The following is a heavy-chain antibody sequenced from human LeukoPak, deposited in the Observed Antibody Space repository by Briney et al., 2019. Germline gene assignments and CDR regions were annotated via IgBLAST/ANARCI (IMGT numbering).Heavy chain of an antibody. Sequence: ASVKVSCKASGYTFTSYGISWVRQAPGQGLEWMGWISAYNGNTNYAQKLQGRVTMTTDTSTSTAYMELSSLRSEDTAVYYCARAPRREELELTVWGQGTLVTVSS. CDR2: ISAYNGNT. D-gene: IGHD1-7*01. V-gene: IGHV1-18*01. J-gene: IGHJ4*02. CDR1: GYTFTSYG. CDR3: ARAPRREELELTV.